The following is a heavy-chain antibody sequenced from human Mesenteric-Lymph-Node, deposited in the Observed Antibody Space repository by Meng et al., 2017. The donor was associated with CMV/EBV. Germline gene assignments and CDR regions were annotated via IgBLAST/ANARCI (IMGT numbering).Heavy chain of an antibody. CDR2: ISYDGSNK. Sequence: GESLKISCAASGFTFSSYAMHWVRQAPGKGLEWVAVISYDGSNKYYADSVKGRFTISRDNSKNTLYLQMNSLRAEDTAVYYCARDSEVLRYFDWTTSRGNWFDPWGQGTLVTVSS. CDR3: ARDSEVLRYFDWTTSRGNWFDP. CDR1: GFTFSSYA. V-gene: IGHV3-30*04. D-gene: IGHD3-9*01. J-gene: IGHJ5*02.